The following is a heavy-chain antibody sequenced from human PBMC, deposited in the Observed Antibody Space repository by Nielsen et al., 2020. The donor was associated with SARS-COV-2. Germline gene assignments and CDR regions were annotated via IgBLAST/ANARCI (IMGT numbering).Heavy chain of an antibody. CDR1: EFTFVKYA. CDR3: AKANGDDGNYYAYDI. J-gene: IGHJ3*02. CDR2: FGVIGGGK. V-gene: IGHV3-23*01. D-gene: IGHD1-26*01. Sequence: GGSLRLSFEASEFTFVKYAMSWVRQAPGKGLEWVSIFGVIGGGKYYDDSLKGRLTTSRDTSKNTVYLKMNGLRAEDTAVYFCAKANGDDGNYYAYDIWGQGTKVTVSS.